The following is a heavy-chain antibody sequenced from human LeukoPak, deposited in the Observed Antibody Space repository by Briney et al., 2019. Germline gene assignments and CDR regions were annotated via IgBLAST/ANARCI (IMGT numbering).Heavy chain of an antibody. CDR1: GFTFSIYW. Sequence: GGSLRLSCAASGFTFSIYWMSWVRQAPGKGLEWVDNIKKDGSEKYYVDSGKGRFTISRDNAKNSLYLQMNSLRAEDTAVYYCAGDLTGYYYYWGQGTLVTVSS. CDR3: AGDLTGYYYY. D-gene: IGHD3-9*01. V-gene: IGHV3-7*01. J-gene: IGHJ4*02. CDR2: IKKDGSEK.